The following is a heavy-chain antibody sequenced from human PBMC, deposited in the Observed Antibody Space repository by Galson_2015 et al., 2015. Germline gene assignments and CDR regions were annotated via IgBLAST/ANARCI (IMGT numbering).Heavy chain of an antibody. V-gene: IGHV1-58*01. CDR2: IVVDIGNT. J-gene: IGHJ4*02. Sequence: SVKVSCKASGFTFIDSAVQWVRQARGQRLEWIGWIVVDIGNTNYAQKFQERVTITRDMSTGTAYMELSSLRFEDTAVYYCAADGGGNYGVGGYWGQGTPVTVSS. D-gene: IGHD3-16*01. CDR3: AADGGGNYGVGGY. CDR1: GFTFIDSA.